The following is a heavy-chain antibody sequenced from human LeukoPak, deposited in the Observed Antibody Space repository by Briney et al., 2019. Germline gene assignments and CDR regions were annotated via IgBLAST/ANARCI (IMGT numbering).Heavy chain of an antibody. CDR1: GFTFSNAW. J-gene: IGHJ4*02. V-gene: IGHV3-15*01. Sequence: PGGSLRLSCAASGFTFSNAWMSWVRQAPGKGLEWVGRIKSKTDGGTTDYAAPVKGRFTISRDDSKNTLYLQMNSLKTEDTAVYYCASPPDIVVVPAATYTDYWGQGTLVTVSS. CDR2: IKSKTDGGTT. D-gene: IGHD2-2*01. CDR3: ASPPDIVVVPAATYTDY.